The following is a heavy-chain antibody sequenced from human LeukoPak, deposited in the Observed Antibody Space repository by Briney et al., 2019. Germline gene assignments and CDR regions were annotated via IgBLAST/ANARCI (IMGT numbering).Heavy chain of an antibody. Sequence: PSETLSLTCTVSGGSMSSSRYYWGWIRQPPGKGLEWIGKMSYGGSTFYNLSLRSRVDISEDTSKNQFSLTVNSVTAADTAIYYCARLSIAGATYWYFDLWGRGTQVTVSS. CDR2: MSYGGST. J-gene: IGHJ2*01. V-gene: IGHV4-39*01. D-gene: IGHD1-26*01. CDR3: ARLSIAGATYWYFDL. CDR1: GGSMSSSRYY.